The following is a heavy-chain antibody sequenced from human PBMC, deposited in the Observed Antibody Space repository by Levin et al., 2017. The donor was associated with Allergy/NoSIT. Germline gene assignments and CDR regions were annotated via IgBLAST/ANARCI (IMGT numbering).Heavy chain of an antibody. CDR1: GGSISSSISY. Sequence: SCTVSGGSISSSISYWGWIRQAPGKGLEWIGSIYNSGSTYYNPPLKSRVTTSVDTSKNQFSLKLSSVTAADTAVYYCARQCYDILTGYYNFDYWGQGTLVTVSS. CDR3: ARQCYDILTGYYNFDY. V-gene: IGHV4-39*01. J-gene: IGHJ4*02. CDR2: IYNSGST. D-gene: IGHD3-9*01.